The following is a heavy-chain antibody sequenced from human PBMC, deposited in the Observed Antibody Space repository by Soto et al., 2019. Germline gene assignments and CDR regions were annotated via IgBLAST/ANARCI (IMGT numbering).Heavy chain of an antibody. CDR1: GAFVANGYS. CDR3: PGGGDISGRGGGFARLDT. V-gene: IGHV4-4*02. CDR2: IGYGGSP. Sequence: QVQLQESGPGLVKPSGTLSLTCVVSGAFVANGYSWSWVRQPPGKGLEWIGQIGYGGSPSYNPSLESRATISLDTSSNHFTLTLYSVTAADAATYFCPGGGDISGRGGGFARLDTWGQGILLAVSS. J-gene: IGHJ5*02. D-gene: IGHD6-19*01.